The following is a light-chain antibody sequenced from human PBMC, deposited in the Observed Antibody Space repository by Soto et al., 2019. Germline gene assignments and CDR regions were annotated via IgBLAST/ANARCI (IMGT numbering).Light chain of an antibody. V-gene: IGLV4-69*01. CDR1: SGHSNYV. Sequence: QLVLTQSPSASASLGASVKLTCTLSSGHSNYVIAWHQQQPEKGPRYLMKLNSDGSHSKGDGIPDRFSGSSSGAERYLTISSLQSEDEPDYYCQTWDTGIRVFGGGTKLTVL. CDR2: LNSDGSH. J-gene: IGLJ2*01. CDR3: QTWDTGIRV.